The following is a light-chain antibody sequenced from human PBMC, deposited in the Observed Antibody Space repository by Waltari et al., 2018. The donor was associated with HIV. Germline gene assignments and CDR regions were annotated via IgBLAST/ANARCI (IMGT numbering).Light chain of an antibody. CDR3: CSYADDYTWV. Sequence: QSALTQPRSVSGSPGQSVTISCTGTSSDVGAYNYVTRYQQHPAKAPKLMIFDVNKRPSGVPDRFSGSKSGNTASLTISGLQAEDEADYYCCSYADDYTWVFGGGTKLTVL. CDR1: SSDVGAYNY. V-gene: IGLV2-11*01. J-gene: IGLJ3*02. CDR2: DVN.